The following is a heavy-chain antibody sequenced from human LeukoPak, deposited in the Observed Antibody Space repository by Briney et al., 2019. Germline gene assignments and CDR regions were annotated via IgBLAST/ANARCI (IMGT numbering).Heavy chain of an antibody. CDR2: IYTSGST. CDR1: GGSISSYY. CDR3: VRHLSAGRPAFDI. J-gene: IGHJ3*02. Sequence: PSETLSLTCTVSGGSISSYYWSWIRQPPGKGLEWIGYIYTSGSTNYNPSLKSRVTISVDTSKNQFSLKLSSLTAADTAVYYCVRHLSAGRPAFDIWGQGTMVTASS. V-gene: IGHV4-4*09. D-gene: IGHD2-15*01.